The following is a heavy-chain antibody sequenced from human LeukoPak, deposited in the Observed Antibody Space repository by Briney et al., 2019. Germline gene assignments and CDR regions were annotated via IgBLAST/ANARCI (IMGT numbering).Heavy chain of an antibody. V-gene: IGHV1-2*02. D-gene: IGHD3-22*01. CDR2: INPNSGGT. CDR1: GYTFTGYY. CDR3: ARDSAEDYYDSSGYYQSDAFDI. Sequence: ASVKVSCKASGYTFTGYYMHWVRQAPGQGLEWMGWINPNSGGTNYAQKFQGRVTMTRDTPISTAYMELSRLRSDDTAVYYCARDSAEDYYDSSGYYQSDAFDIWGQGTMVTVSS. J-gene: IGHJ3*02.